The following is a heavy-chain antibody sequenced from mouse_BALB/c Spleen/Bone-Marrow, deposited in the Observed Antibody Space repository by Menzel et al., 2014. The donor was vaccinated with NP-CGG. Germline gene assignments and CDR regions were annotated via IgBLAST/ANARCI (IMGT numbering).Heavy chain of an antibody. CDR1: GYTFTNYN. D-gene: IGHD2-14*01. CDR3: ARFRYDWYFDV. Sequence: VQLQQSGPELVKPGASVKISGKASGYTFTNYNMHWVKQSHGKSLEWIGYIYPYNGGTGYNQKFKSKATLTVDNSSSAAYMELRSLTSEDSAVYYCARFRYDWYFDVWGAGTTVTVSS. J-gene: IGHJ1*01. V-gene: IGHV1S29*02. CDR2: IYPYNGGT.